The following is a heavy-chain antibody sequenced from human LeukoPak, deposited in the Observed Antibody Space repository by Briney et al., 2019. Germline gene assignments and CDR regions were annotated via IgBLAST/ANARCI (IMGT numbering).Heavy chain of an antibody. CDR1: GFTFSSYS. V-gene: IGHV3-21*01. D-gene: IGHD2-2*03. CDR3: ARVDMGLLGY. J-gene: IGHJ4*02. CDR2: ISSSSSYI. Sequence: GGSLRLSCAASGFTFSSYSMNWVRQAPGKGLEWVSSISSSSSYIYYADSVKGRFTISRDNAKNSLYLQMNSLRAKDTAVYYCARVDMGLLGYWGQGTLVTVSS.